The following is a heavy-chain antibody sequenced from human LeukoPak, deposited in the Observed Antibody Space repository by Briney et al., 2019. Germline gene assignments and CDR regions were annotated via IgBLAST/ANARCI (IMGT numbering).Heavy chain of an antibody. D-gene: IGHD3-22*01. CDR2: IRSKANSYAT. CDR3: TRPHYDSSGCYYAFDY. Sequence: GGSLRLSCAASGFTFSGSAMHWVRQASGKGLGWVGRIRSKANSYATAYAASVKGRFTVSRDDSKNTAYLQMNSLKTEDTAVYYCTRPHYDSSGCYYAFDYWGQGTLVTVSS. CDR1: GFTFSGSA. J-gene: IGHJ4*02. V-gene: IGHV3-73*01.